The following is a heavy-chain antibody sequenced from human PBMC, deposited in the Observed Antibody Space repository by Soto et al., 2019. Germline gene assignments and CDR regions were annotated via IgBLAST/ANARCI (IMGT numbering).Heavy chain of an antibody. J-gene: IGHJ4*02. Sequence: GASVKVSCKASGYTFNTYSISWVRQAPGQGLEWMGWISGYNGDTHYAQKFQGRVTMTTDTSTSTAYMELRSLRSDDTAMYYCAREYVLSYVNTAMVDYFDYWGQGTLVTVSS. CDR2: ISGYNGDT. V-gene: IGHV1-18*01. CDR3: AREYVLSYVNTAMVDYFDY. D-gene: IGHD5-18*01. CDR1: GYTFNTYS.